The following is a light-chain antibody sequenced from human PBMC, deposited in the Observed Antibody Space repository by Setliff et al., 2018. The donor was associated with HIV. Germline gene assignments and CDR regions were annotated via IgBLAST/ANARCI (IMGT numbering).Light chain of an antibody. CDR1: QSITSW. Sequence: DIQMTQSPSILSASIGDTVTITCRASQSITSWLAWFQQRPGKAPRLLIYRASILESGVPSRFSGSGYGTDFTLTINSLQADDCGTYYCQQYHTYWTFAQGTKVDIK. CDR3: QQYHTYWT. J-gene: IGKJ1*01. CDR2: RAS. V-gene: IGKV1-5*03.